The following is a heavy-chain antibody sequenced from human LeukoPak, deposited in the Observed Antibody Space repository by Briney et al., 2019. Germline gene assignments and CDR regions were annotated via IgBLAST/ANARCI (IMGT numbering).Heavy chain of an antibody. CDR1: GFTFSKAW. J-gene: IGHJ4*03. D-gene: IGHD3-22*01. Sequence: PGGSLRLSCAASGFTFSKAWMSWVRQATGKGLEWLGRIKSNADGGTTDYAAPVQGRITISRDDSQTTLYLQLDSLKAEDTAVYYCSNIRLEYDNSCYDYWGQGTLVAVSS. CDR3: SNIRLEYDNSCYDY. V-gene: IGHV3-15*01. CDR2: IKSNADGGTT.